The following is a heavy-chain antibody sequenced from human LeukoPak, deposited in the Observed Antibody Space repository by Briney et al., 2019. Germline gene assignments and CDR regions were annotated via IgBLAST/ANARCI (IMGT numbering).Heavy chain of an antibody. CDR2: ISWNSGSI. V-gene: IGHV3-9*01. CDR3: AKDMYPTMVRGVTTDY. Sequence: PGRSLRLSCAASGFTFDDYAMHWVRQAPGKGLEWVSGISWNSGSIGYADSVKGRFTISRDNAKNSLYLQMNSLRAEDTALYYCAKDMYPTMVRGVTTDYWGQGTLVTVSS. J-gene: IGHJ4*02. D-gene: IGHD3-10*01. CDR1: GFTFDDYA.